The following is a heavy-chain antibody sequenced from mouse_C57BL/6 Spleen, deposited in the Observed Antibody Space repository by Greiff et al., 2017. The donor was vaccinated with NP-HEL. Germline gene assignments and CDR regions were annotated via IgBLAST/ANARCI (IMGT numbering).Heavy chain of an antibody. Sequence: VQLQQSGPELVKPGASVKISCKASGYAFSSSWMNWVKQRPGKGLEWIGRIYPGDGDTNYNGKFKGKATLTADKPSSTAYMQLSSLTSEDSAVYFCAREGTSYYFDYWGQGTTLTVSS. CDR1: GYAFSSSW. CDR2: IYPGDGDT. J-gene: IGHJ2*01. CDR3: AREGTSYYFDY. V-gene: IGHV1-82*01.